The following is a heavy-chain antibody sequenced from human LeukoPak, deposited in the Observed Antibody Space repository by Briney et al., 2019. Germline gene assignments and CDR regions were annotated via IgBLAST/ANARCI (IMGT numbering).Heavy chain of an antibody. D-gene: IGHD2-2*01. V-gene: IGHV4-39*07. Sequence: SETLSLTCTVSGGSSSRSSYYWGWIRQPPCNGLEWIGSIYYSGSTYYNPSLKSRVTISVDTSKNQFSLKLSSVTAADTAVYYCARAGGYCSSTSCYNWFDPWGQGTLVTVSS. CDR1: GGSSSRSSYY. CDR2: IYYSGST. CDR3: ARAGGYCSSTSCYNWFDP. J-gene: IGHJ5*02.